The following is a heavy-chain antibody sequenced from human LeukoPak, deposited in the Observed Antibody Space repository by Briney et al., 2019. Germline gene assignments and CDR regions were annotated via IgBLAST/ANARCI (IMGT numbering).Heavy chain of an antibody. J-gene: IGHJ3*02. CDR2: MNPNSGNT. CDR3: ASDYGDRDAFDI. V-gene: IGHV1-8*02. Sequence: ASVKVSCKASGYTFTGYYMHWVRQAPGQGLEWMGWMNPNSGNTGYAQKFQGRVTMTRNTSISTAYMELSSLRSEDTAVYYCASDYGDRDAFDIWGQGTMVTVSS. CDR1: GYTFTGYY. D-gene: IGHD4-17*01.